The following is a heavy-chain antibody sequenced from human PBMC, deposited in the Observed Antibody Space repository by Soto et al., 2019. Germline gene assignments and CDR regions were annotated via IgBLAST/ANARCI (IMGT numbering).Heavy chain of an antibody. CDR3: AKDLWPADINWFDP. J-gene: IGHJ5*02. CDR2: ISGSGINT. CDR1: GFTFNIYA. Sequence: GGSLGLSCAASGFTFNIYARNWVRQAPGKGLEWVSSISGSGINTYYADSVKGRFTVSRDNSKSTLYLQMNRLRAEDTAVYYCAKDLWPADINWFDPWGLGTLVTVSS. V-gene: IGHV3-23*01. D-gene: IGHD2-21*01.